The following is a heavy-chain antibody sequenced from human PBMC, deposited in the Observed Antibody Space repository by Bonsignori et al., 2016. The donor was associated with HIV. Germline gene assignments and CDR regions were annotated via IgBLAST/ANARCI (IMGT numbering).Heavy chain of an antibody. CDR3: AKLHFWIPTDPDY. CDR1: GFHFSAYG. V-gene: IGHV3-30*02. D-gene: IGHD3-3*02. J-gene: IGHJ4*02. Sequence: GESLKISCAASGFHFSAYGMHWVRQAPGKGLEWVAFIAYDSNEIHYRDSVKGRFTISRDNSRNMVFLDMSSLRGEDTGNYFCAKLHFWIPTDPDYWGQGSLVTVSS. CDR2: IAYDSNEI.